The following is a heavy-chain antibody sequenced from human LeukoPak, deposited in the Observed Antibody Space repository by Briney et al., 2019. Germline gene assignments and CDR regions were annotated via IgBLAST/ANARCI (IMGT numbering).Heavy chain of an antibody. J-gene: IGHJ4*02. D-gene: IGHD5-18*01. Sequence: SETLSLTCTVPGGSISSGDYYWSWIRQPPGKGLEWIGCIYYSGSTYYNPSLKSRVTISVDTSKNQFSLKLSSVTAADTAVYYCARVGYSYHFDYWGQGTLVTVSS. CDR2: IYYSGST. V-gene: IGHV4-30-4*01. CDR3: ARVGYSYHFDY. CDR1: GGSISSGDYY.